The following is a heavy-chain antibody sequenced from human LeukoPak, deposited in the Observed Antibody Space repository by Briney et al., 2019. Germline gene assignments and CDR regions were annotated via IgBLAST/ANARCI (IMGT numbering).Heavy chain of an antibody. CDR2: MSSSGGSI. Sequence: PGGSLRLSCAAPGLTFNNYAMSWVRQAPGKGLEWVSAMSSSGGSIYYADSVKGRFTISRDNTKNTLYLQMNSLRAEDTAVYYCAKDRGRQLETHFDSWGQGTLVIVSS. V-gene: IGHV3-23*01. CDR3: AKDRGRQLETHFDS. CDR1: GLTFNNYA. D-gene: IGHD6-13*01. J-gene: IGHJ4*02.